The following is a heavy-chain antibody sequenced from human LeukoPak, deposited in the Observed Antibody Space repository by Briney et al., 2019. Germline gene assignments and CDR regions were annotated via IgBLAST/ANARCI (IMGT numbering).Heavy chain of an antibody. D-gene: IGHD6-13*01. CDR2: ISWSSDSI. CDR1: GLTFDDYA. J-gene: IGHJ6*02. Sequence: GRSLRLSCAASGLTFDDYAMHWVRQAPGKGLEWVSGISWSSDSITYADSVKGRFTISRDNSKNTLYLQMNSLRAEDTAVYYCAREVRMYSSRTNYYGMDVWGQGTTVTVSS. CDR3: AREVRMYSSRTNYYGMDV. V-gene: IGHV3-9*01.